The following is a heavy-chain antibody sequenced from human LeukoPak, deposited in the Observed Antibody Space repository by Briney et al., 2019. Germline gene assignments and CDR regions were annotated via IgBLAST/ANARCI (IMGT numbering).Heavy chain of an antibody. J-gene: IGHJ6*03. V-gene: IGHV4-39*01. D-gene: IGHD3-3*01. CDR2: IYYSGST. Sequence: SETLSLTCTVSGGSISTSNYYWGWIRQPPGKGLEWIGSIYYSGSTYYNPSLKSRVTISVDTSKNQFSLKLSSVTAADTALYFCARGWSETTIYYYFMDVWGKGTTVTVSS. CDR3: ARGWSETTIYYYFMDV. CDR1: GGSISTSNYY.